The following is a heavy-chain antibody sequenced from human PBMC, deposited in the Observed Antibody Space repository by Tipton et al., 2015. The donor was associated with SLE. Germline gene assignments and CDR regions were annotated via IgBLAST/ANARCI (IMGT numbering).Heavy chain of an antibody. Sequence: QLVQSGAEVKKPGASVKVSCKASGYTFTSYDINWVRQATGQGLEWMGWMNPNSGNTGYAQKFQGRVTMTRNTSISTAYMELSSLRSEDTAVYYCARAKRIWFGESPNYFDYWGQGTLVTVSS. CDR2: MNPNSGNT. CDR1: GYTFTSYD. CDR3: ARAKRIWFGESPNYFDY. V-gene: IGHV1-8*02. D-gene: IGHD3-10*01. J-gene: IGHJ4*02.